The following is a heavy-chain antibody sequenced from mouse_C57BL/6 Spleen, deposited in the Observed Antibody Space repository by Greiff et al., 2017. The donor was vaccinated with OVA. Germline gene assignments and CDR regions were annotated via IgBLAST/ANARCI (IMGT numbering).Heavy chain of an antibody. D-gene: IGHD1-1*01. Sequence: QVHVKQPGAELVKPGASVKMSCKASGYTFTSYWITWVKQRPGQGLEWIGDIYPGSGSTNYNEKFKSKATLTVDTSSSTAYMQLSSLTSEDSAVYYCARSRDYYGRPQQDFDVWGTGTTVTVSS. J-gene: IGHJ1*03. V-gene: IGHV1-55*01. CDR1: GYTFTSYW. CDR3: ARSRDYYGRPQQDFDV. CDR2: IYPGSGST.